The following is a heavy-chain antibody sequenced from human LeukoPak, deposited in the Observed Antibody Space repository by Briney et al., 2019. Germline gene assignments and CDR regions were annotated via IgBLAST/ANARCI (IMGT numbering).Heavy chain of an antibody. CDR1: GGTFSRHE. CDR2: IIPIPRTA. V-gene: IGHV1-69*01. D-gene: IGHD1-14*01. CDR3: ARDFTSEDAFDI. Sequence: SSVTVSCKASGGTFSRHEISWVRQAPGQGLEWMGGIIPIPRTANYAQNFQGRVTITADESTSTVYMELRSLRSDDTAVYYCARDFTSEDAFDIWGQGTLVTVSS. J-gene: IGHJ3*02.